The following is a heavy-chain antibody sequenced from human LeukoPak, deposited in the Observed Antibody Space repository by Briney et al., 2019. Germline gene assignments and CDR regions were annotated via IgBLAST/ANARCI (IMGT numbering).Heavy chain of an antibody. D-gene: IGHD3-16*01. V-gene: IGHV3-7*01. J-gene: IGHJ4*02. CDR3: TRRLDD. CDR2: IKHDESEK. Sequence: GGSLRLSCAASGFSFNSDWMDWVRQAPGKGLEWVANIKHDESEKNYLDSVKGRFTISRDNAQNSLYLQMNGLRVEDTAVYYRTRRLDDWGQGTLVTVSS. CDR1: GFSFNSDW.